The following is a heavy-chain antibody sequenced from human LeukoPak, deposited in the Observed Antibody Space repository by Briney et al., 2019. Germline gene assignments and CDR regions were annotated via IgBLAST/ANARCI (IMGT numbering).Heavy chain of an antibody. CDR2: ISYDGSNK. J-gene: IGHJ6*04. CDR3: AKDLSYDYGDYGGGFFYYYYGMDV. D-gene: IGHD4-17*01. Sequence: GGSLRLSCAASGFTFSSYGMHWVRQAPGKGLEWVAVISYDGSNKYYADPVKGRFTISRDNSKNTLYLQMNSLRAEDTAVYYCAKDLSYDYGDYGGGFFYYYYGMDVWGKGTTVTVSS. CDR1: GFTFSSYG. V-gene: IGHV3-30*18.